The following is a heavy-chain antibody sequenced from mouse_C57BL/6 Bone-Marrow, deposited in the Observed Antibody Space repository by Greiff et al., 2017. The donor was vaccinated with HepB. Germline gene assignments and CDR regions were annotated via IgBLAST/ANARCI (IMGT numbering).Heavy chain of an antibody. CDR2: IYPGDGDT. Sequence: QVQLQQSGPELVKPGASVKISCKASGYAFSSSWMNWVKQRPGKGLEWIGRIYPGDGDTNYNGKFKGKATLTADKSSSTAFMQLSSLTSEDSAVYFCAYDGYCFFAYWGQGTLVTVSA. CDR3: AYDGYCFFAY. CDR1: GYAFSSSW. D-gene: IGHD2-3*01. J-gene: IGHJ3*01. V-gene: IGHV1-82*01.